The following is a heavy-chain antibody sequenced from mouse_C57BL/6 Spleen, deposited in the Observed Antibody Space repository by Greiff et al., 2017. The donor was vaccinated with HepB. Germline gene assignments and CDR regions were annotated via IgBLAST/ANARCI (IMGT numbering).Heavy chain of an antibody. CDR3: ARDPPDY. Sequence: DVKLQESGPGLVKPSQSLSLTCSVTGYSITSGYYWNWIRQFPGNKLEWMGYISYDGSNNYNPSLKNRISITRDTSKNQFFLKLNSVTTEDTATYYCARDPPDYWGQGTSVTVSS. CDR1: GYSITSGYY. J-gene: IGHJ4*01. V-gene: IGHV3-6*01. CDR2: ISYDGSN.